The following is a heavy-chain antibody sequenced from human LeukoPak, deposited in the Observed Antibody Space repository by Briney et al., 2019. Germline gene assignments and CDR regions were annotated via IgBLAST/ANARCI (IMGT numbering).Heavy chain of an antibody. CDR1: GFNFGGYG. Sequence: PGGSLRLSCAASGFNFGGYGMHWVRQVPGKGLEWVSGISWNGVRIGYADSVKGRFTISRDNAKNSLYLQMNSLRAEDTAVYYCARHNPVDYWGQGTLVTVSS. V-gene: IGHV3-9*01. CDR3: ARHNPVDY. J-gene: IGHJ4*02. CDR2: ISWNGVRI.